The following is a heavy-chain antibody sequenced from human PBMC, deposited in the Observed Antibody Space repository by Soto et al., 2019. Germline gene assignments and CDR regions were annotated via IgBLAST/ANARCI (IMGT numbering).Heavy chain of an antibody. CDR2: ISDNGGAT. CDR3: TKRLGSTATTYGDS. CDR1: GFTFSGYD. D-gene: IGHD1-1*01. V-gene: IGHV3-23*01. J-gene: IGHJ4*02. Sequence: PGGSLRLSCTASGFTFSGYDMSWGRQSPGKGLEWVSVISDNGGATYYVDSVKGRFTISRDNSRNILYLQMNSLRVEDTAVYYCTKRLGSTATTYGDSWGQGTLVTV.